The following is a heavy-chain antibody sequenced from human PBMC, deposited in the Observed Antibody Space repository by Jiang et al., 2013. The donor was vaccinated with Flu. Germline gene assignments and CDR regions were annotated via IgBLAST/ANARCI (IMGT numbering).Heavy chain of an antibody. CDR1: NDSISSSSYY. D-gene: IGHD3-10*01. J-gene: IGHJ5*02. Sequence: TCVVSNDSISSSSYYWGWIRQPPGKGLEWIGNIYYSGSTYYNPSLKSQVTISVDTSKNQFSLKLTSMTAADTAVYYCARLVPGSGSYLGWFDPWGQGTLVTVSS. CDR2: IYYSGST. V-gene: IGHV4-39*01. CDR3: ARLVPGSGSYLGWFDP.